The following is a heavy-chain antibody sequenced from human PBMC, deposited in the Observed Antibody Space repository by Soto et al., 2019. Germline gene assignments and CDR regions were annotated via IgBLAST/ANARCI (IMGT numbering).Heavy chain of an antibody. D-gene: IGHD1-1*01. V-gene: IGHV3-74*01. Sequence: PGGSLRLSCAVSGFTFSAYWMHCVRQVPGKGLTWVSRISDDGSTATYADSVKGRFVISRDNAKNSLYLEMNTLRVADSGLYYCARGPRVSSTGTGAHWGRGTLVTVLL. J-gene: IGHJ4*02. CDR1: GFTFSAYW. CDR2: ISDDGSTA. CDR3: ARGPRVSSTGTGAH.